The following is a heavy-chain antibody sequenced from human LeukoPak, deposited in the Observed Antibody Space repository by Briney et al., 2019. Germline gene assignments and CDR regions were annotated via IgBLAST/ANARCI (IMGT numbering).Heavy chain of an antibody. CDR1: GGSISSGGYY. V-gene: IGHV3-7*01. J-gene: IGHJ4*02. Sequence: TSETLSLTCTVSGGSISSGGYYWSWIRQHPGKGLEWVANIKQDGSEKYYVDSVKGRFTISRDNTKNSLYLQMNSLRAEDTAVYYCARDPFFDYWGQGTLVTVSS. CDR3: ARDPFFDY. CDR2: IKQDGSEK.